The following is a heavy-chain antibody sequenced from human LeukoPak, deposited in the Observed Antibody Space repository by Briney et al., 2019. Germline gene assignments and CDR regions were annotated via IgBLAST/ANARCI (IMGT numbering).Heavy chain of an antibody. J-gene: IGHJ4*02. CDR2: INDSGTT. D-gene: IGHD5-24*01. CDR3: ARDRRGWGGMATISSFDY. CDR1: SEFFSGYY. V-gene: IGHV4-34*01. Sequence: SSETLSLTCGVSSEFFSGYYWGWIRQPPGKGLEWIGDINDSGTTKYSPTLKSRVTISIDSSKRQFSLKVKSVTAADTAVYYCARDRRGWGGMATISSFDYWGQGTLVTVSS.